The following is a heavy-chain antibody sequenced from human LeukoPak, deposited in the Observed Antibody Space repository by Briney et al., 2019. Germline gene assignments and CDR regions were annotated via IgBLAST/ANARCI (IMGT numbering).Heavy chain of an antibody. V-gene: IGHV1-46*01. CDR2: INPSGGST. CDR1: GYTFTGYY. Sequence: EASVKVSCKASGYTFTGYYMHWVRQAPGQGLEWMGIINPSGGSTSYAQKFQGRVTMTRDTSTSTVYMELSSLRSEDTAVYYCATIGAGAPPFDYWGQGTLVTVSS. D-gene: IGHD3-16*01. J-gene: IGHJ4*02. CDR3: ATIGAGAPPFDY.